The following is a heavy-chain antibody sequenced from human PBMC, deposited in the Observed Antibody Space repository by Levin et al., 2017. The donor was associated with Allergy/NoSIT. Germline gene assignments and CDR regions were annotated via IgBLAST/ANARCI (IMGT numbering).Heavy chain of an antibody. CDR3: ARQFGGTEGSSYQPLDY. CDR2: IYFSGST. Sequence: RSQTLSLTCTVSDGSISNYYWSWIRQPPGKGLEWIGSIYFSGSTQYNPSLKSRVTISVDTSKNQFSLKLSSVTAADTAVYHCARQFGGTEGSSYQPLDYWGQGTLVTVSS. D-gene: IGHD3-10*01. CDR1: DGSISNYY. J-gene: IGHJ4*02. V-gene: IGHV4-59*08.